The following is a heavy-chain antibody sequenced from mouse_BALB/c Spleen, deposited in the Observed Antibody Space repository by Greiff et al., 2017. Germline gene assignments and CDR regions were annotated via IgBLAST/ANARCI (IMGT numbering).Heavy chain of an antibody. Sequence: EVQLVESGGGLVKPGGSLKLSCAASGFTFSSYTMSWVRQTPEKRLGWVATISSGGGNTYYPDIVKGRFTISRDNAKNNLYLQMSSLRSEDTALYYCARWLDYWGQGTTLTVSS. J-gene: IGHJ2*01. CDR1: GFTFSSYT. V-gene: IGHV5-9*03. CDR3: ARWLDY. CDR2: ISSGGGNT.